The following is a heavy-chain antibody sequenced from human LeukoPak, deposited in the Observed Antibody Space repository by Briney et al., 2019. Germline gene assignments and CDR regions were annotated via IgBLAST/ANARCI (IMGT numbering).Heavy chain of an antibody. CDR2: INHSGST. CDR1: GGSFSGYY. V-gene: IGHV4-34*01. J-gene: IGHJ4*02. Sequence: SETLSLTCAVYGGSFSGYYWSWIRQPPGKGLEWIGEINHSGSTNYNPSLKSRVTISVDTSKNQSSLKLSSVTAADTAVYYCARAFYSSSWYHKEDFFDYWGQGTPVTVSS. D-gene: IGHD6-13*01. CDR3: ARAFYSSSWYHKEDFFDY.